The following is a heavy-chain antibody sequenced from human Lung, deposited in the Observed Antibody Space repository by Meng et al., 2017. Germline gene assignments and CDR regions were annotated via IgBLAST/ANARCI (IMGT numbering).Heavy chain of an antibody. J-gene: IGHJ4*02. D-gene: IGHD4-11*01. Sequence: QVPPQQWGAGLSQPSHTLSLSCVVSVGSFSDYYWSWIRQPPGKGLEWIGQINHSGSTNYNPSLESRATISVDTSQNNLSLKLSSVTAADSAVYYCARGPTTMAHDFDYWGQGTLVTVSS. V-gene: IGHV4-34*02. CDR1: VGSFSDYY. CDR3: ARGPTTMAHDFDY. CDR2: INHSGST.